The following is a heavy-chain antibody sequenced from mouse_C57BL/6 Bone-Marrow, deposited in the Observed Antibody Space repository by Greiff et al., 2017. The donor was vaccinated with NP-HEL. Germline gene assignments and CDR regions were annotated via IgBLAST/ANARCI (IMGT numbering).Heavy chain of an antibody. Sequence: VQLQQSGAELVRPGTSVKMSCKASGYTFTNYWIGWAKQRPGHGLEWIGDIYPGGGYTNSNEKFKGKATLTADKSSSTAYMQFSSLTSEDSAIYYCARGYYGSNYRNFDVWGTGTTVTVSS. D-gene: IGHD1-1*01. CDR3: ARGYYGSNYRNFDV. V-gene: IGHV1-63*01. CDR2: IYPGGGYT. J-gene: IGHJ1*03. CDR1: GYTFTNYW.